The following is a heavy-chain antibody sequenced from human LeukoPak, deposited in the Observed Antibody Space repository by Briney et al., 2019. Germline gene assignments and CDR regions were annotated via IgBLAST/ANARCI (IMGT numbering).Heavy chain of an antibody. CDR1: GFTVSSNY. J-gene: IGHJ6*02. CDR2: IYSGGST. Sequence: QSGGSLRLSCAASGFTVSSNYMSWVRQAPGKGLEWVSVIYSGGSTYYADSVKGRLTIPRHNSKNTLYLQMNSLRAEDTAVYYCARVGSNHLNYYYYYGMDVWGQGTTVTVSS. D-gene: IGHD1-14*01. V-gene: IGHV3-53*04. CDR3: ARVGSNHLNYYYYYGMDV.